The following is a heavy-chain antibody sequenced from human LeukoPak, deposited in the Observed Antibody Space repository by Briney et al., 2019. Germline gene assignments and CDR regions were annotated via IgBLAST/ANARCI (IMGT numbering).Heavy chain of an antibody. CDR3: AKKLFYDYSGSNYDY. CDR1: VVTSSSYA. D-gene: IGHD3-10*01. V-gene: IGHV3-23*01. Sequence: GGSLRLSSAASVVTSSSYAMNWGRQAPGQGLEWVSGISGSGSATYYADSVKGRFTISRDNSKSTLFLQMNSLRDEDTAVYFCAKKLFYDYSGSNYDYWGQGTLVTVSS. CDR2: ISGSGSAT. J-gene: IGHJ4*02.